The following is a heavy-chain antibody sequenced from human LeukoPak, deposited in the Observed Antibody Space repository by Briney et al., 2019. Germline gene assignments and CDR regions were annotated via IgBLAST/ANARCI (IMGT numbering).Heavy chain of an antibody. Sequence: GGSLRLSCAASGFTFISYSMNWVLQAPGKGLEWVSSISSSSSYIYYADSVKGRFTISRDNAKNSLYLQMNSLRAEDTAVYYCASSGGPYFDYWGQGTLVTVSS. CDR2: ISSSSSYI. CDR1: GFTFISYS. J-gene: IGHJ4*02. V-gene: IGHV3-21*01. CDR3: ASSGGPYFDY. D-gene: IGHD2-15*01.